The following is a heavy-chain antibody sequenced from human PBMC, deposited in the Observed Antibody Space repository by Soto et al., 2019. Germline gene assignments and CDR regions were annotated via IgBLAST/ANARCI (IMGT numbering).Heavy chain of an antibody. V-gene: IGHV4-31*03. Sequence: SETLSLTCTVSGGSLTSEGYYWSWIRQLPGKGLEWIGYIYYSGSIFYNPFLKSRASISAHSSKRQFSLKLSSVTAADTAVYYCARSRLWEQHFDSWGQGSLVTVSS. CDR2: IYYSGSI. CDR3: ARSRLWEQHFDS. J-gene: IGHJ4*02. CDR1: GGSLTSEGYY. D-gene: IGHD1-26*01.